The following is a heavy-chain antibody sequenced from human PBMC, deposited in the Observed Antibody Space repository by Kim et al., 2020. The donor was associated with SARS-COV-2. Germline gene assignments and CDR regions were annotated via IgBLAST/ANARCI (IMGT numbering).Heavy chain of an antibody. CDR3: ARRHTAMVFGWFDP. D-gene: IGHD5-18*01. V-gene: IGHV4-59*08. Sequence: PPRQGRVTISVDTSKNQFSLKLCSVAAADTAVDYCARRHTAMVFGWFDPWGQGTLVTVSS. J-gene: IGHJ5*02.